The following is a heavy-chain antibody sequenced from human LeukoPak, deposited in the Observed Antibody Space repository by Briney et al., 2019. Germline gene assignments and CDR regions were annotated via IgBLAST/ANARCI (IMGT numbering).Heavy chain of an antibody. CDR1: GGSISSGSYY. V-gene: IGHV4-61*02. CDR3: ARGSKQDRWFGDVGAFDI. D-gene: IGHD3-10*01. CDR2: IYTSGST. Sequence: SQTLSLTCTVSGGSISSGSYYWSWIRQPAGKGLEWIGRIYTSGSTSYNPSLKSRVTISVDTSKNQFSLKLSSVTAADTAVYYCARGSKQDRWFGDVGAFDIWGQGTMVTVSS. J-gene: IGHJ3*02.